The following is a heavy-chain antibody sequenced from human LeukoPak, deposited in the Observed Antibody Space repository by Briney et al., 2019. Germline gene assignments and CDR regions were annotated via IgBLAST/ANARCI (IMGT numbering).Heavy chain of an antibody. V-gene: IGHV3-66*01. Sequence: PGGSLRLSCAASGFTVSSNYMSWVRQAPGKGLEWVSVIYSGGSTYYADSVKGRFTISRDNSKNTLYLQMNSLRAEDTAVYYCARSGYGSGSGERYFDYWGQGTLVTVSS. J-gene: IGHJ4*02. CDR2: IYSGGST. CDR1: GFTVSSNY. CDR3: ARSGYGSGSGERYFDY. D-gene: IGHD3-10*01.